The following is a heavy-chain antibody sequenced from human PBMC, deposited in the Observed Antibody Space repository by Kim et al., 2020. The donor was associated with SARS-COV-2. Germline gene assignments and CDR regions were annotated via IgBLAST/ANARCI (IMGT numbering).Heavy chain of an antibody. V-gene: IGHV4-39*01. CDR1: GGSISSSSYY. D-gene: IGHD3-22*01. Sequence: SETLSLTCTVSGGSISSSSYYWGWIRQPPGKGLEWIGSIYYSGSTYYNPSLKSRVTISVDTSKNQFSLKLSSVTAADTAVNYCASMITMIARGFDPWGQGTLVTVSS. J-gene: IGHJ5*02. CDR2: IYYSGST. CDR3: ASMITMIARGFDP.